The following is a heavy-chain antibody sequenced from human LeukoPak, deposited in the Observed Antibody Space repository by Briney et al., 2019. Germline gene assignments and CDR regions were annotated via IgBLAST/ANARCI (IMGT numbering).Heavy chain of an antibody. V-gene: IGHV3-33*08. CDR1: AFIFSGHW. CDR2: IWYDGSNK. D-gene: IGHD6-19*01. J-gene: IGHJ6*02. Sequence: GGSLRPSCEGSAFIFSGHWMNWVRQTPGKGLEWVAVIWYDGSNKYYADSVKGRFTISRDNSKNTLYLQMNSLRAEDTAVYYCARDVAVAYYYYGMDVWGQGTTVTVSS. CDR3: ARDVAVAYYYYGMDV.